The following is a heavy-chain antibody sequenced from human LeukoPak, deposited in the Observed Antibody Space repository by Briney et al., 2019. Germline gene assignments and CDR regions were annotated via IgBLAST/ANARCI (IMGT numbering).Heavy chain of an antibody. J-gene: IGHJ6*03. D-gene: IGHD2-15*01. V-gene: IGHV4-59*01. CDR1: GGSISSYY. Sequence: PSETLSLTCTVSGGSISSYYWSWIRQPPGKGLEWTGYIYYSGSTNYNPSLKSRATISVDTSKNQFSLKLSSVTAADTAVYYCARAQYCSGGSCYSGYYYYYMDVWGKGTTVTVSS. CDR2: IYYSGST. CDR3: ARAQYCSGGSCYSGYYYYYMDV.